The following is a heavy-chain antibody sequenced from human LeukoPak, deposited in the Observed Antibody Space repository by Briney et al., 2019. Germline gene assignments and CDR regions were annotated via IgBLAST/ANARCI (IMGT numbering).Heavy chain of an antibody. J-gene: IGHJ5*02. CDR1: GYTFTDYF. Sequence: ASVKVSCKASGYTFTDYFLHWLRQAPGQGLEWMGWINPKTGATNYAQSLQGRVTMTRDTSITTGNMELNRLTSDDTAVYYCARAYEYGWFDPWGQGTLVTVSS. CDR2: INPKTGAT. CDR3: ARAYEYGWFDP. D-gene: IGHD3-16*01. V-gene: IGHV1-2*02.